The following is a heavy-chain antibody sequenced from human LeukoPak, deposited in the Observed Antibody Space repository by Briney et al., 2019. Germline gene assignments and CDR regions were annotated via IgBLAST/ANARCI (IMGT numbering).Heavy chain of an antibody. V-gene: IGHV3-23*01. CDR2: ISGSGGST. CDR1: GFTFSSYG. D-gene: IGHD1-26*01. CDR3: AKDPSVGGTAEYFQH. Sequence: GGSLRLSCAASGFTFSSYGMHWVRQAPGKGLEWVSVISGSGGSTYYADSVKGRFTISRDNSKNTLFLQMNSLRAEDTAVYYCAKDPSVGGTAEYFQHWGQGTLVTVSS. J-gene: IGHJ1*01.